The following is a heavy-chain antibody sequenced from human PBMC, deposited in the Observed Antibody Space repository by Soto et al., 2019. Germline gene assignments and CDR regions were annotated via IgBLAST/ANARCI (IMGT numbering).Heavy chain of an antibody. CDR1: GGSISSYY. Sequence: QVQLQESGPGLVKPSETLSLTCTVSGGSISSYYWSWIRQPAGKGLEWIGRIYTSGSTNYNPSLKSLVTMSVDTSKNQFSLKLSSVTAADTAVYYCARDLYYYDSSGYYFCCAFDIWGQGTMVTVSS. CDR2: IYTSGST. V-gene: IGHV4-4*07. J-gene: IGHJ3*02. D-gene: IGHD3-22*01. CDR3: ARDLYYYDSSGYYFCCAFDI.